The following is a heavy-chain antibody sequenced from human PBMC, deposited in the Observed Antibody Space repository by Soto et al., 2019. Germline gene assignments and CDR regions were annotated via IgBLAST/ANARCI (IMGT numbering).Heavy chain of an antibody. CDR3: AIAPPVTTFGFDP. CDR2: IYYSGST. V-gene: IGHV4-31*03. D-gene: IGHD3-3*01. Sequence: QVQLQESGPGRVKPSQTLSLTCTVSGGSISSGGYYWRWIRQHPGKGLEWIGYIYYSGSTYYNPSLKSRVSIPVDTSKNQFPLNLGSVTEPDTAVYYCAIAPPVTTFGFDPWGQGTLVTVSS. J-gene: IGHJ5*02. CDR1: GGSISSGGYY.